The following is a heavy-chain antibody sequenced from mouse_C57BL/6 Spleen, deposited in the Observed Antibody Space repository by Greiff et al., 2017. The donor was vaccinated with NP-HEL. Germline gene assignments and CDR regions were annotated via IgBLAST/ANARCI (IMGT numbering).Heavy chain of an antibody. CDR3: ARGGYYGSSTGYFDY. J-gene: IGHJ2*01. CDR2: IHPNSGST. V-gene: IGHV1-64*01. Sequence: QVQLQQPGAELVKPGASVKLSCKASGYTFTSYWMHWVKQRPGQGLEWIGMIHPNSGSTNYNEKFKSKATLTVDKSSSTAYMQLSSLTSEDSAVYYCARGGYYGSSTGYFDYWGQGTTLTVSS. CDR1: GYTFTSYW. D-gene: IGHD1-1*01.